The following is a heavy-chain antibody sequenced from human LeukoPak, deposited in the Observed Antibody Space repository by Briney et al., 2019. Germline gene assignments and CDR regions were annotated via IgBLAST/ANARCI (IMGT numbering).Heavy chain of an antibody. CDR2: INTDGTTT. CDR1: GFTFSDHW. J-gene: IGHJ4*02. CDR3: VRALGDY. V-gene: IGHV3-74*01. Sequence: GGSLRLSCAASGFTFSDHWMYWVRQALGKGLVSVSHINTDGTTTNYADSVKGRFTISRDNAKNTLYLQMNSLRAEDTAVYYCVRALGDYWGQGTLVTVSS. D-gene: IGHD3-16*01.